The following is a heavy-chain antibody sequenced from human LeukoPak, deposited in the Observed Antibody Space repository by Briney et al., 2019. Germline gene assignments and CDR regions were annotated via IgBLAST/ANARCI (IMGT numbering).Heavy chain of an antibody. Sequence: GGSLRLSCVGSGFTFNFYCMHWVRQAPGKGLEWVSHINDDGSRFTYADFVKGRFTNSRDNAKNTVYLQMNSLRVEDTAVYYCARVRTNAYGFDYWGQGAQVTVSS. CDR3: ARVRTNAYGFDY. D-gene: IGHD3-10*01. V-gene: IGHV3-74*03. CDR1: GFTFNFYC. CDR2: INDDGSRF. J-gene: IGHJ4*02.